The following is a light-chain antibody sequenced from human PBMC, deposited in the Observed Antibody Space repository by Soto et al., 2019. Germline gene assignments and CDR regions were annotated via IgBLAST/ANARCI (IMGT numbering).Light chain of an antibody. Sequence: EIVLTQSPGTLSLSPGERATLSCRASQSVSSSYLAWYQQKPGQAPRLLIYGASSRATGIPDRFSGSGSGTDFTLPISRLEPEDFEVYYCQQYGSSPWTFGQGNQVEIK. CDR1: QSVSSSY. V-gene: IGKV3-20*01. J-gene: IGKJ1*01. CDR2: GAS. CDR3: QQYGSSPWT.